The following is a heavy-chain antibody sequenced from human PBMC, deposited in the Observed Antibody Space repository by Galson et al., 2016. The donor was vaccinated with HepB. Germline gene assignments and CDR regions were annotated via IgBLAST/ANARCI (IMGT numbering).Heavy chain of an antibody. D-gene: IGHD5/OR15-5a*01. CDR3: ARVGSTYYFDY. CDR1: GFNFNYYA. V-gene: IGHV3-23*01. CDR2: IAASGGGA. J-gene: IGHJ4*02. Sequence: SLRLSCAASGFNFNYYAMNWVRQAPGKGLEWVSVIAASGGGANYAGSVKGRFTISRDNSKNILYLQMNSLGAEDTAVYYCARVGSTYYFDYWGQGTLVTVSS.